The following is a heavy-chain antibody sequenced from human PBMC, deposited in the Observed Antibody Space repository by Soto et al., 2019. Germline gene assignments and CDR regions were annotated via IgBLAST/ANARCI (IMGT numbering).Heavy chain of an antibody. CDR2: IYYSGST. J-gene: IGHJ3*02. CDR1: GRSISSVNYY. D-gene: IGHD3-22*01. Sequence: SETLSLTCTVSGRSISSVNYYWSWIRQPPGKGLEWIGYIYYSGSTYYNPSLRSRVTISVDTSKNQFSLKLSSVTAADTAVYYCARGLISGYYLYDAFDIWGQGTMVTVSS. V-gene: IGHV4-30-4*02. CDR3: ARGLISGYYLYDAFDI.